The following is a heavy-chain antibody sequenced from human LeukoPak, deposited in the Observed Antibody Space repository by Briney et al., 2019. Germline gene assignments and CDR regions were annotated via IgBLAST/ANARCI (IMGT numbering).Heavy chain of an antibody. CDR2: IYYSGST. CDR1: GGSISSYY. V-gene: IGHV4-59*01. J-gene: IGHJ6*02. CDR3: ARAFAPVTIFGVATSYYYGMDV. Sequence: SETLSLTCTVSGGSISSYYWSWIRQPPGKGLEWIGYIYYSGSTNYNPSLKSRVTISVDTSKNQFSLKLSSVTAADTAVYYCARAFAPVTIFGVATSYYYGMDVWGQGTTVTVSS. D-gene: IGHD3-3*01.